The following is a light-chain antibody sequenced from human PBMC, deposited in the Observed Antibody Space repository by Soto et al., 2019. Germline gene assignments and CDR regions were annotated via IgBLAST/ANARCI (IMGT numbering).Light chain of an antibody. CDR2: EVT. V-gene: IGLV2-8*01. CDR1: SCDVGGYHY. J-gene: IGLJ2*01. Sequence: QSVLTQPPSASGSPGKTVTISCTGTSCDVGGYHYVSWYQQHPGKAPKLMIYEVTQRPSGVHDRFSGSKSGNTASLTVSWFQDDAEDDYYCYSYAGSNKFFGGGTKLTVL. CDR3: YSYAGSNKF.